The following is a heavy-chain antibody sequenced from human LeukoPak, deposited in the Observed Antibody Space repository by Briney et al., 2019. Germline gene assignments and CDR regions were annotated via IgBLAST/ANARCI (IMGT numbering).Heavy chain of an antibody. CDR2: IYPGDSDI. V-gene: IGHV5-51*01. CDR1: GYRFSSYW. D-gene: IGHD1-1*01. J-gene: IGHJ4*02. Sequence: ESLKISCKGSGYRFSSYWIGWVRQMPGKGLEWMGIIYPGDSDIRYSPSFQGQVTISADKSISTVYLQWSSLKASDTAMYYCARPDPNWYYFDYWGQGTLVTVSS. CDR3: ARPDPNWYYFDY.